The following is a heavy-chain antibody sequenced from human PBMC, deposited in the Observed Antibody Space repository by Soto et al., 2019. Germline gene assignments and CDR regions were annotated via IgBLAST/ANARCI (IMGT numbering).Heavy chain of an antibody. V-gene: IGHV4-61*01. D-gene: IGHD2-2*01. Sequence: PSETLSRTCSVSGGSVSRGSYYWSWIRQPPVRGLERIGYIYYSGSTSYNPSLKSRVTMSVDTSKNQFSLWLISVTAVDTAVYYCARGCNSSSCYTNGYYTMDVWGQGTRVPVSS. J-gene: IGHJ6*02. CDR1: GGSVSRGSYY. CDR2: IYYSGST. CDR3: ARGCNSSSCYTNGYYTMDV.